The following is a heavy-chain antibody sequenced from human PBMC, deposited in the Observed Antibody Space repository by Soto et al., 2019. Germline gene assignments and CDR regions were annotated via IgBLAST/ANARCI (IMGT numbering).Heavy chain of an antibody. CDR3: SREAHAAASLRLDD. Sequence: PVRSLRLSCAASGFTFRSYAMHWVRQAPGKGLEWVAVISYDGSNKYYADSVKGRFTISRDNSKNTLYLQMNSLRAEDTAVYYCSREAHAAASLRLDDWGLGALVT. V-gene: IGHV3-30-3*01. J-gene: IGHJ4*02. D-gene: IGHD3-16*01. CDR1: GFTFRSYA. CDR2: ISYDGSNK.